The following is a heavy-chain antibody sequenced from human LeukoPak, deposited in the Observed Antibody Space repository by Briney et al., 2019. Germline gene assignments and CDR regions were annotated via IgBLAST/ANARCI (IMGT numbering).Heavy chain of an antibody. D-gene: IGHD6-19*01. CDR3: VKGRGYSSGWHLLDD. CDR2: INGNGGST. V-gene: IGHV3-64D*06. CDR1: GFNFSKYG. Sequence: GGSLRLSCSASGFNFSKYGMHWVRQAPGKGLEYVSVINGNGGSTYYADSVKGRFTISRDNSKNTLYLQMTSLRVEDTAVYYCVKGRGYSSGWHLLDDWGQGTLATVSS. J-gene: IGHJ4*02.